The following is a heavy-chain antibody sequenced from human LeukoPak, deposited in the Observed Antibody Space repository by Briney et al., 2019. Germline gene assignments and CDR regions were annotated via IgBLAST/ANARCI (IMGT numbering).Heavy chain of an antibody. Sequence: GGSLRLSCAAPGFTFSSYAMSWVCQAPGKGLEWVSAISGSGGSTYYTDSVKGRFTISRDNSKNTLYLQMNSLRAEDTAVYYCAKVRLAYCDGDCYWSTEDAFDIWGQETMVTVSS. CDR2: ISGSGGST. CDR3: AKVRLAYCDGDCYWSTEDAFDI. D-gene: IGHD2-21*02. V-gene: IGHV3-23*01. CDR1: GFTFSSYA. J-gene: IGHJ3*02.